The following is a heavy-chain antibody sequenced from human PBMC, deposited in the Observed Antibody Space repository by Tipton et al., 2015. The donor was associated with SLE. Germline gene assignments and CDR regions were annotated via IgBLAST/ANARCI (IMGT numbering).Heavy chain of an antibody. CDR2: IYYSGST. CDR3: ARHFDYSDP. V-gene: IGHV4-39*01. Sequence: TLSLTCTVSGGSISSSSYYWGWVRQPPGKGLEWIGSIYYSGSTYYNPSLKSRVTISVDTSKNQLSLKLNSVTAADTAVYYCARHFDYSDPWGQGTLVTVSS. J-gene: IGHJ5*02. CDR1: GGSISSSSYY. D-gene: IGHD4-11*01.